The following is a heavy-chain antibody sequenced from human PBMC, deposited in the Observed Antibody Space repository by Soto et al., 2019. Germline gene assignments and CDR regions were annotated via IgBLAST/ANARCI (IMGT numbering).Heavy chain of an antibody. D-gene: IGHD2-2*01. CDR1: GFTFSSYW. J-gene: IGHJ4*02. CDR3: ARDSSLGYCSSTSCYAEGVVDY. Sequence: LRLSCAASGFTFSSYWMSWVRQAPGKGLEWVANVKQDGSEKYYVDSAKGQFTISRDNAKNSLYLQMNSLRAEDTAVYYCARDSSLGYCSSTSCYAEGVVDYWGQGTLVTVSS. V-gene: IGHV3-7*01. CDR2: VKQDGSEK.